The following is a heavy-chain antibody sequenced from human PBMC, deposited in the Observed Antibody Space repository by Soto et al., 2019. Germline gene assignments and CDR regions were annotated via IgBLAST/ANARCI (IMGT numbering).Heavy chain of an antibody. CDR2: VYSSGAT. CDR1: GDSVSNYY. CDR3: TKGPNWNYYYYGVDV. D-gene: IGHD1-20*01. Sequence: SETLSLTCAVSGDSVSNYYWSWIRQPAGRGLEWIGRVYSSGATNYNPSLNGRVTMSVDTFRNQFSLRLSSVTAADTAIYYCTKGPNWNYYYYGVDVWGQGTAVTVSS. V-gene: IGHV4-4*07. J-gene: IGHJ6*02.